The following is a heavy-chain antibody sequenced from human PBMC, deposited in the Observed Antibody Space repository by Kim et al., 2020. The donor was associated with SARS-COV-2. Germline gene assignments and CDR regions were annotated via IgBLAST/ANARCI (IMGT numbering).Heavy chain of an antibody. CDR3: ARTGYSSSWYGMKNWFDP. J-gene: IGHJ5*02. CDR2: INHSGST. CDR1: GGSFSGYY. Sequence: SETLSLTCAVYGGSFSGYYWSWIRQPPGKGLEWIGEINHSGSTNYNPSLKSRVTISVDTSKNKFSLKLSPVTAADTAVYYCARTGYSSSWYGMKNWFDP. V-gene: IGHV4-34*01. D-gene: IGHD6-13*01.